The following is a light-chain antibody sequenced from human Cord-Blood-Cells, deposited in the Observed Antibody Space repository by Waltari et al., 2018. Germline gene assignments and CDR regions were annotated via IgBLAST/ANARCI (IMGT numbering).Light chain of an antibody. CDR2: AAS. J-gene: IGKJ4*01. CDR1: QSISSY. V-gene: IGKV1-39*01. Sequence: DIQMTQSPSSLSASVGDRVNITCRASQSISSYLNWYQQKPGKAPKLLIYAASSLQSGVPSRFSGSGSGTDFTLTIISLQPEDFATYYCQQSYSTPLTFGGGTKVEIK. CDR3: QQSYSTPLT.